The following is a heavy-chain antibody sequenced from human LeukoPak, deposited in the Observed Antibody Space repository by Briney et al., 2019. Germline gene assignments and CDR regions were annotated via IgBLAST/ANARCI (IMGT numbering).Heavy chain of an antibody. CDR3: ARHKKGAYYYYYYMDV. J-gene: IGHJ6*03. V-gene: IGHV4-34*01. Sequence: SETLSLTCAVYGVSFSGYYWSWIRQPPGKGLEWIGEINHSGSTNYNPSLKSLVTISVDTSKNQFSLKLRSVTAADTAVYYCARHKKGAYYYYYYMDVWGKGTTVTISS. CDR2: INHSGST. D-gene: IGHD3-16*01. CDR1: GVSFSGYY.